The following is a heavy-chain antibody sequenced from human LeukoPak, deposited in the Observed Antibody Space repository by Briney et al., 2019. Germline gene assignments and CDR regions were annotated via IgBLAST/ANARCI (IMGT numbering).Heavy chain of an antibody. CDR1: GYSFTSYW. D-gene: IGHD1-1*01. Sequence: PGESLKISCKGSGYSFTSYWIGWVLQLPGKGLESMGIFYPGDSDTRYSPSFQGQVTISADKSISTAYLQWSSLKASDTAMYYCARQPEGTWFDPWGQGTLVTVSS. V-gene: IGHV5-51*01. J-gene: IGHJ5*02. CDR2: FYPGDSDT. CDR3: ARQPEGTWFDP.